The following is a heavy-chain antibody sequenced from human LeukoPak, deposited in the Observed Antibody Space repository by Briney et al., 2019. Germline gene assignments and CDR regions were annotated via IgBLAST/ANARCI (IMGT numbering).Heavy chain of an antibody. V-gene: IGHV1-69*13. J-gene: IGHJ6*02. CDR2: IIPIFGTA. CDR1: GGTFSSYA. CDR3: ARDELYDEWFGEFHTPSYYYYGMDV. Sequence: SVKVSCKASGGTFSSYAISWVRQAPGQGLEWMGGIIPIFGTANYAQKFQGRVTITADESTSTAYMELSSLRSEDTAVYYCARDELYDEWFGEFHTPSYYYYGMDVWGQGTTVTVSS. D-gene: IGHD3-10*01.